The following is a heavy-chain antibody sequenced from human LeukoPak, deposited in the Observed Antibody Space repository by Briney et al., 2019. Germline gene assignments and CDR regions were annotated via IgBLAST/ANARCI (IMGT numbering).Heavy chain of an antibody. J-gene: IGHJ3*02. Sequence: GGSLRPSCAASGFTFDDYAMHWVRQAPGKGLEWVSGITWNSGSIDYAGSVKGRFTISRDNAKNSLYLQMNSLRAEDTALYYCAKDRSGSYYDAFNIWGQGTMVTVSS. D-gene: IGHD1-26*01. CDR2: ITWNSGSI. CDR3: AKDRSGSYYDAFNI. CDR1: GFTFDDYA. V-gene: IGHV3-9*01.